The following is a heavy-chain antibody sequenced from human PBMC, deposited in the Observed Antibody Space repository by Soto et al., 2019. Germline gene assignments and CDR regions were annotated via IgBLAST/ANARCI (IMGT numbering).Heavy chain of an antibody. D-gene: IGHD1-1*01. CDR3: AKETAGKT. J-gene: IGHJ4*02. CDR1: GFSFSSYA. CDR2: ISGSADNT. V-gene: IGHV3-23*01. Sequence: EVQLLESGGGLVQPGGSLRLSCEASGFSFSSYAMSWVRQAPGKGLEWVSGISGSADNTYYAGSVKGRFTISRDNSKNTLYLKMSSLRAEDTAIYYCAKETAGKTWGQGTLVTVSS.